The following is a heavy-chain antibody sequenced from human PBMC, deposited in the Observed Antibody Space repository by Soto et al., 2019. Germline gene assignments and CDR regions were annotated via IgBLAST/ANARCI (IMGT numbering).Heavy chain of an antibody. D-gene: IGHD6-13*01. Sequence: EVQLVESGGGLVQPGGSLRLSCAASGFTFSSYGMSWVRQAPGKGREWVANIKQDGSEKYYVDSVKGRFTISRDNAKNSLYLQMNSLRAEDTAVYYGATRHSSSWPDYYYYYMDVWGKGTTVTVSS. J-gene: IGHJ6*03. CDR2: IKQDGSEK. CDR1: GFTFSSYG. CDR3: ATRHSSSWPDYYYYYMDV. V-gene: IGHV3-7*01.